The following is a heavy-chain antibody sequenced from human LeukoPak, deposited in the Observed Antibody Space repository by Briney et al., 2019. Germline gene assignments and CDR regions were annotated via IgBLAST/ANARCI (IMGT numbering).Heavy chain of an antibody. Sequence: SETLSLTCTVSGGSINGYYWSWIRQTPGKGLEWIGYIYSSGSTNYNPSLKSRVIISVDTSKNQFSLKLNSVTAADTAVFYCARGPTTYYFDNWGQGTLVTVSS. V-gene: IGHV4-59*01. CDR3: ARGPTTYYFDN. CDR1: GGSINGYY. CDR2: IYSSGST. D-gene: IGHD3-16*01. J-gene: IGHJ4*02.